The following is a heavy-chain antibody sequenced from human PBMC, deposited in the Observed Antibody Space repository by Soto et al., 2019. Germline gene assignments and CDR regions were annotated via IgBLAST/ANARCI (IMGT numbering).Heavy chain of an antibody. Sequence: GGSLRLSCAATGFSFNNFAMHWVRQAPVKGLEWVAIISYDGSNKYYADSVKGRFAISRDNSENTLYLLLNSLRPEDTAVYYCARDHRGDYYETSGYYPGSWGQGAQVTVYS. CDR2: ISYDGSNK. V-gene: IGHV3-30*09. CDR1: GFSFNNFA. D-gene: IGHD3-22*01. CDR3: ARDHRGDYYETSGYYPGS. J-gene: IGHJ5*02.